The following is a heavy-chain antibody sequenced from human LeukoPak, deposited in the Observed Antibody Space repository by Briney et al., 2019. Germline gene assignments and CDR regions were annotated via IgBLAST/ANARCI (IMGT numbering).Heavy chain of an antibody. Sequence: GGSLSLSCAASGFTFSSYAMNWVRQAPGKGLEWVSGMSGSGVSPYYADSVKGRFTMSRDNSKNTLYLQMNSLRAEDTAVYYCAKANSPYYYDSSGYSTFEYWGQGTLVTVSS. CDR3: AKANSPYYYDSSGYSTFEY. J-gene: IGHJ4*02. CDR1: GFTFSSYA. D-gene: IGHD3-22*01. CDR2: MSGSGVSP. V-gene: IGHV3-23*01.